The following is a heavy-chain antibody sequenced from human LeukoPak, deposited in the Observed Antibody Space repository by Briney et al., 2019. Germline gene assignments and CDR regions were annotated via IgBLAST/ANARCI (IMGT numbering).Heavy chain of an antibody. J-gene: IGHJ4*02. CDR1: GGSISSYY. CDR3: ARHSSTIFGPGYFDY. CDR2: IYYSGST. D-gene: IGHD3-3*01. Sequence: PSETLSLTCTVSGGSISSYYWSWIRQPPGKGLEWIGYIYYSGSTNYNPSLKSRVTISVDTSKNQFSLKLSSVTAADTAVYYCARHSSTIFGPGYFDYWGQGTLVTVSS. V-gene: IGHV4-59*08.